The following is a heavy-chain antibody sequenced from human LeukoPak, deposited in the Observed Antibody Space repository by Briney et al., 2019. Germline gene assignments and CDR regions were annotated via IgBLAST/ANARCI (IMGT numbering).Heavy chain of an antibody. Sequence: GGSLRLSCAASGFTVSSDYMSWVRQAPGKGLELVSVIHSGGHIYYADSVKGRFTISRDDPKNTLYLQMNSLRAEDTAVYYCARTSIVGSIYFDYWGQGTLVTVSS. J-gene: IGHJ4*02. V-gene: IGHV3-53*01. D-gene: IGHD1-26*01. CDR1: GFTVSSDY. CDR2: IHSGGHI. CDR3: ARTSIVGSIYFDY.